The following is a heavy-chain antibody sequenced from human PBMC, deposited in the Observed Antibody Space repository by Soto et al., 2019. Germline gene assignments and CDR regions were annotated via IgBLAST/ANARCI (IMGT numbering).Heavy chain of an antibody. CDR3: ATDWGYSYGFSFDY. Sequence: PSXTLSLTCAVSGGSISSGGYSCSWILQPPGKGLEWIGYIYHSGSTYYNPSLKSRVTISEDRSKNQFSLKLSSVTAADTAVYYCATDWGYSYGFSFDYWGQGTLVTVSS. D-gene: IGHD5-18*01. CDR1: GGSISSGGYS. V-gene: IGHV4-30-2*01. CDR2: IYHSGST. J-gene: IGHJ4*02.